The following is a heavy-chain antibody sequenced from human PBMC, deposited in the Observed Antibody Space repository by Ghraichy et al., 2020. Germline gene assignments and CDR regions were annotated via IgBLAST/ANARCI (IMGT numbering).Heavy chain of an antibody. CDR2: VNPNSGDA. J-gene: IGHJ4*02. Sequence: ASVKVSCRTSGYTFSVYYIHWMRQSPGQGFEWMGWVNPNSGDAAYAQKFQGRVTMTRDTSIRTFYMELSNLRSDDTAMYYCARDDAWSFDNWGQGTLVTVSS. V-gene: IGHV1-2*02. CDR1: GYTFSVYY. D-gene: IGHD3-3*01. CDR3: ARDDAWSFDN.